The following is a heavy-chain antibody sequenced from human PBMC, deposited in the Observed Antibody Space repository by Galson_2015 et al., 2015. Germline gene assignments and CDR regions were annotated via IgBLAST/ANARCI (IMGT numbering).Heavy chain of an antibody. CDR2: ISSDGSYS. D-gene: IGHD7-27*01. CDR1: GFTFSSHW. J-gene: IGHJ4*02. CDR3: ASFGINWGSSY. Sequence: SLRLSCAASGFTFSSHWMHWVRQAPGEGLVWVSRISSDGSYSSNADSVKGRFTISRDNAKNTLFLQMNCLRPEDTAVYYCASFGINWGSSYWGQGTLVTVSS. V-gene: IGHV3-74*01.